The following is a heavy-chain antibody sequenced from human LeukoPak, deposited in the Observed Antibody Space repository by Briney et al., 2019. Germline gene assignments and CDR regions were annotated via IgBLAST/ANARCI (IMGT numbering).Heavy chain of an antibody. V-gene: IGHV1-2*02. CDR3: ARDCSSTSCYIHAFDT. Sequence: ASVKVSCKASGYTFTGYYLHWVRQAPGQGLEWMGWINPNSGGTNYAQKFQGRVTMTRDTSISTAYMELSRLRSDDTAVYYCARDCSSTSCYIHAFDTWGQGTMVTVSS. D-gene: IGHD2-2*02. CDR1: GYTFTGYY. J-gene: IGHJ3*02. CDR2: INPNSGGT.